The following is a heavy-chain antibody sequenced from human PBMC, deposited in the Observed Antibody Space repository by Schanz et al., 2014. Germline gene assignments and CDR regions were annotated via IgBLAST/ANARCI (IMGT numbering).Heavy chain of an antibody. CDR2: ISSASSTI. D-gene: IGHD2-2*01. V-gene: IGHV3-11*04. Sequence: QVQLVDSGGGLVKPGGSLRLSCTASGFPFSDYFMAWIRQPPGRGLEWVSYISSASSTINYADSVKGRFTISRDNSKNTVYLQMNSLRPGDTAVYYCARESSNDIVLVPGAVFDHWGQGILVTVSS. CDR1: GFPFSDYF. CDR3: ARESSNDIVLVPGAVFDH. J-gene: IGHJ4*02.